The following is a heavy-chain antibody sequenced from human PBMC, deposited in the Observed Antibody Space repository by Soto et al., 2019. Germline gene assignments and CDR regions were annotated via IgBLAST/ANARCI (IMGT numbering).Heavy chain of an antibody. V-gene: IGHV1-69*01. Sequence: QVQLVQSGAEVKKPGSSVKVSCKASGGTFSSYAISWVRQAPGQGLEWMGGIIPIFGTANYAQKFQGRVTISGGQSPNTGYLGLSRLGSEDKAVYYCAGGYRYCEEGWFGPWGQGTLVTVSS. CDR3: AGGYRYCEEGWFGP. CDR2: IIPIFGTA. CDR1: GGTFSSYA. J-gene: IGHJ5*02. D-gene: IGHD5-18*01.